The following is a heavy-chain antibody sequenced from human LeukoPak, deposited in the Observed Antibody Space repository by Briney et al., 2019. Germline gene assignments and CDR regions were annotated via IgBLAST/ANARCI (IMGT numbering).Heavy chain of an antibody. CDR3: ARGRTGDGDTFDV. CDR1: GFTFSDFE. D-gene: IGHD7-27*01. V-gene: IGHV3-48*03. J-gene: IGHJ3*01. CDR2: IGRNGGPL. Sequence: GGSLRLSCTASGFTFSDFEMNWVRQAPGKGLEWVSYIGRNGGPLFSADSVKGRLTISRDNTKNSLYLQMNSLRTEDTAIYYCARGRTGDGDTFDVWGQGTMVTVSS.